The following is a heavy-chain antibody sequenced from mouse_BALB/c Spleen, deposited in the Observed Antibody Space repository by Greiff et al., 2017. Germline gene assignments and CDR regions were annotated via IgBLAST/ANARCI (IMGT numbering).Heavy chain of an antibody. V-gene: IGHV2-9-2*01. J-gene: IGHJ4*01. CDR3: SMDAMDY. CDR1: GFSLTSYD. Sequence: QVQLKQSGPGLVAPSQSLSITCTVSGFSLTSYDISWIRQPPGKGLEWLGVIWTGGGTNYNSAFMSRLSISKDNSKSQVFLKMNSLQTDDTAIYYCSMDAMDYWGQGTSVTVSS. CDR2: IWTGGGT.